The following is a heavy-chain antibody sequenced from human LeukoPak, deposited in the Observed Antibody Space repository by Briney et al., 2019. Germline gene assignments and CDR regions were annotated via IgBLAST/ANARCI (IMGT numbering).Heavy chain of an antibody. CDR3: ARGFGYYLDY. J-gene: IGHJ4*02. D-gene: IGHD2-15*01. V-gene: IGHV3-33*01. CDR1: GFTFSSYG. CDR2: IWYDGSNT. Sequence: GGSLRLSCAASGFTFSSYGMHWVRQAPGMGLEWVADIWYDGSNTYYADSVKGRFTISRDNSRNTLYVQMNSLRAEDAAVYYCARGFGYYLDYWGQGTLVTVSS.